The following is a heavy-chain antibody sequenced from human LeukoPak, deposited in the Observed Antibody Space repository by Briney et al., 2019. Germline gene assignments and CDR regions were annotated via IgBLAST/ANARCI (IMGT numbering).Heavy chain of an antibody. J-gene: IGHJ3*02. CDR3: ARVLTTDDAFDI. CDR1: GFTFSDYY. V-gene: IGHV3-11*01. Sequence: GGSLRLSCAASGFTFSDYYMSWIRQAPGKGLEWVSYISSSGSTIYYADSVKDRFTISRDNAKNSLYLQMNSLRAEDTAVYYCARVLTTDDAFDIWGQGTMVTVSS. CDR2: ISSSGSTI. D-gene: IGHD4-11*01.